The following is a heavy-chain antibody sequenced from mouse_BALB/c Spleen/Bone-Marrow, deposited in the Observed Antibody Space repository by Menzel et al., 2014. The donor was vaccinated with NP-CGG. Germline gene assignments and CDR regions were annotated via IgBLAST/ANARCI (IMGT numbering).Heavy chain of an antibody. D-gene: IGHD2-14*01. CDR3: TREVRAPWYAMDY. CDR2: ISTYNGNT. CDR1: GYTFTDYA. Sequence: VNLVESGPEVVRPGVSVKISCKGSGYTFTDYAMHWVKQSHAKSLGWIGVISTYNGNTNYNQKFKGKATMTVDKSSSTAYMELARLTSEDSAIYYCTREVRAPWYAMDYWGQGTSVTVSS. J-gene: IGHJ4*01. V-gene: IGHV1-67*01.